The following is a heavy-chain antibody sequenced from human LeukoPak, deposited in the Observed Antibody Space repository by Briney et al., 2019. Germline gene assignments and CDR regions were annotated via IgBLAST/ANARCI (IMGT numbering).Heavy chain of an antibody. CDR2: LYSGGNT. Sequence: GGSLRLSCAASGFTVSSNSMSWVRQAPGKGLEWVSVLYSGGNTYYADSVKGRFTISRDNSKNTLYLQMNSLRAEDTAVYYCARVGYSSSWYPPFHYYYGMDVWGQGTTVTVSS. CDR1: GFTVSSNS. D-gene: IGHD6-13*01. J-gene: IGHJ6*02. V-gene: IGHV3-53*05. CDR3: ARVGYSSSWYPPFHYYYGMDV.